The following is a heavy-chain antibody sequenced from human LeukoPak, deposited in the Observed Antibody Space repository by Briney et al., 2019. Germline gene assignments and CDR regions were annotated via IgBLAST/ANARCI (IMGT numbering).Heavy chain of an antibody. J-gene: IGHJ5*02. D-gene: IGHD4-11*01. CDR3: ARVVYATVTPHHPYNWFDP. V-gene: IGHV4-39*07. Sequence: PSETLSLTCTVSGGSISSSSYYWGRIRQPPGKGLEWLGSIYYSGCTYYNPYLKRRVTISVDTSKTQFSLKLSPVTAADTAVYYCARVVYATVTPHHPYNWFDPWGQGTLGTVSS. CDR2: IYYSGCT. CDR1: GGSISSSSYY.